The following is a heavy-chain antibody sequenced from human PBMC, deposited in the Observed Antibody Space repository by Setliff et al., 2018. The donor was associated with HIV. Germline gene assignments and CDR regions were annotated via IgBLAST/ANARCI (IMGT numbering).Heavy chain of an antibody. CDR2: IYYSGST. J-gene: IGHJ2*01. CDR1: GGSISSYY. Sequence: SETLSLTCTVSGGSISSYYWSWIRQPPGKGLEWLGYIYYSGSTNYNPSLKSRVTISVDTSKNQFSLKLSSVTAADTAVYYCARLCIAAAGTRSTPWYFDLWGRGTLVTVSS. V-gene: IGHV4-59*08. D-gene: IGHD6-13*01. CDR3: ARLCIAAAGTRSTPWYFDL.